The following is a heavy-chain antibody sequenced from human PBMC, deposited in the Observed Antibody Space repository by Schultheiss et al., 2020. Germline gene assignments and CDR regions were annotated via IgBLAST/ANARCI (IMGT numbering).Heavy chain of an antibody. CDR1: GGSINSYY. CDR2: IYYSGST. J-gene: IGHJ6*03. Sequence: SQTLSLTCTVSGGSINSYYWSWIRQPPGKGLEWIGYIYYSGSTYYNPSLKSRVTISVDTSKNQFSLKLSSVTAADTAVYYCARGGSSGGSCYSQDYYYYYYMDVWGKGTTVTVSS. CDR3: ARGGSSGGSCYSQDYYYYYYMDV. D-gene: IGHD2-15*01. V-gene: IGHV4-59*12.